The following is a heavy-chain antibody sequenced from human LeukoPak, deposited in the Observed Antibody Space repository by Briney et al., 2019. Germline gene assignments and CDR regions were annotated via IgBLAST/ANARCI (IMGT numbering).Heavy chain of an antibody. CDR3: VPRIPYSSSWSTFDY. CDR1: GFTFSSYA. V-gene: IGHV3-64D*06. J-gene: IGHJ4*02. Sequence: GGSLRLSCSASGFTFSSYAMHWVRQAPGKGLEYVSAISSNGGSTYYADSVKGRFTIFRDNSKNTLYLQMSSLRAEDTAVYYCVPRIPYSSSWSTFDYWGQGTLVTVSS. CDR2: ISSNGGST. D-gene: IGHD6-13*01.